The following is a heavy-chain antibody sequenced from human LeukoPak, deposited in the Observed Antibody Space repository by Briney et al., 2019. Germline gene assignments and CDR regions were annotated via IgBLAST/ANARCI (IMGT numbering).Heavy chain of an antibody. V-gene: IGHV3-21*01. Sequence: PGGSLRLSCAASGFTFSSYSMNWVRQAPGKGLEWVSSISSISSYIYYSDSVKGRFTISRDNAKNSLYLHMNSLRADDTAVDYCLIEDFWSGGHGYWGQGTLVPVSS. J-gene: IGHJ4*02. CDR2: ISSISSYI. CDR3: LIEDFWSGGHGY. D-gene: IGHD3-3*01. CDR1: GFTFSSYS.